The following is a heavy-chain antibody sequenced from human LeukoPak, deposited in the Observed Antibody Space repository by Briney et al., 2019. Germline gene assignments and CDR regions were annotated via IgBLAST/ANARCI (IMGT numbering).Heavy chain of an antibody. D-gene: IGHD3-10*01. CDR1: GFTFNTYG. CDR2: IRYDGSNK. V-gene: IGHV3-30*02. Sequence: PGGSLRLSCAASGFTFNTYGMSWVRQAPGKGLEWVAFIRYDGSNKYYTDSVKGRFTISRDNSKNTLYLQMNSLRAEDTAVYYCAKDVSVGGFGQLSYYFDYWGQGTLVTVSS. J-gene: IGHJ4*02. CDR3: AKDVSVGGFGQLSYYFDY.